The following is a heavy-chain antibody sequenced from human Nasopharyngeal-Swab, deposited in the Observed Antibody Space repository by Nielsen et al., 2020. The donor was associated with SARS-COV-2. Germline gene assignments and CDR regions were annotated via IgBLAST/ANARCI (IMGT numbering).Heavy chain of an antibody. CDR1: GGSITSSSYY. D-gene: IGHD4-23*01. J-gene: IGHJ4*02. CDR3: ARGGLSSTTVVTNDY. Sequence: SETLSLTCTVSGGSITSSSYYWGWIRQPPGKGLEWIGTVSYTGTTYYNPSLKSPFTISVDTSKNQFSLKLSSVTAADPAVYYCARGGLSSTTVVTNDYWGQGTLVTVSS. CDR2: VSYTGTT. V-gene: IGHV4-39*07.